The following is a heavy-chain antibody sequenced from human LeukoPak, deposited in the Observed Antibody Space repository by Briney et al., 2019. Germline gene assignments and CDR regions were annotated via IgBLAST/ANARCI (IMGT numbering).Heavy chain of an antibody. V-gene: IGHV4-59*08. Sequence: PSETLSLTCTVSGGSISSYYWSWIRQPPGKGLEWIGYIYYSGSTNYNPSLKSRVTISVDTSKNQFSLKLSSVTAADTAVYYCARQGGSSGWGDGYYFDYWGQGTLVTVSS. CDR3: ARQGGSSGWGDGYYFDY. CDR1: GGSISSYY. J-gene: IGHJ4*02. D-gene: IGHD6-19*01. CDR2: IYYSGST.